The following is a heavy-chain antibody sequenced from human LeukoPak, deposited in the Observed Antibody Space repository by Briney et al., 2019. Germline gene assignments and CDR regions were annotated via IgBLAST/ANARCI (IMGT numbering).Heavy chain of an antibody. CDR2: IYYSGST. Sequence: SETLSLTCTVSGGSISSSSYYWGWIRQPPGKGLEWIGSIYYSGSTYYNPSLKSRVTISVDTSKNQFSLKLSSVTAADTAVYYCARGPAVAGTGYFDYWGQGTLVTVSS. V-gene: IGHV4-39*07. D-gene: IGHD6-19*01. CDR1: GGSISSSSYY. J-gene: IGHJ4*02. CDR3: ARGPAVAGTGYFDY.